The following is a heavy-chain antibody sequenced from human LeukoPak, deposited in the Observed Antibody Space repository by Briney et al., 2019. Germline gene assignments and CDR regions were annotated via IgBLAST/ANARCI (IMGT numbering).Heavy chain of an antibody. Sequence: GGSLRLSCTASGFTVSDNYMSWVRQAPGKGLVGVSVIYSGGSTFYVDSVKGRFTISRDDSKNTLYLQMNSLRAEDTAVYYCARGPMVRGVYFDYWGQGTLVTVSS. CDR3: ARGPMVRGVYFDY. J-gene: IGHJ4*02. CDR1: GFTVSDNY. V-gene: IGHV3-53*01. CDR2: IYSGGST. D-gene: IGHD3-10*01.